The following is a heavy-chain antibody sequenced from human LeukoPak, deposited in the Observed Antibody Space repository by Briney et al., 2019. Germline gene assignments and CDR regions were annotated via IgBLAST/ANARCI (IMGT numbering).Heavy chain of an antibody. D-gene: IGHD6-13*01. CDR2: ISSSSSYI. CDR1: GFTFSSYS. Sequence: PGGSLRLSCAASGFTFSSYSMNWVRQAPGKGLEWVSSISSSSSYIYYADSVKGRFTISRDNAKNSLYLQMNSLRAEDTAVYYCARESAAAGLLYYYYGMDVWGQGTTVTVSS. J-gene: IGHJ6*02. V-gene: IGHV3-21*04. CDR3: ARESAAAGLLYYYYGMDV.